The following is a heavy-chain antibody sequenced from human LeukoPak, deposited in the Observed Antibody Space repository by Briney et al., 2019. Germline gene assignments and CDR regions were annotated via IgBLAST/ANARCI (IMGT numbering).Heavy chain of an antibody. CDR3: ARDQGIPVGYYFDY. D-gene: IGHD1-14*01. Sequence: ASLKVSCKASGYTFTSYAMHWVRQAPGQRLEWMGWINAGNGNTKYSQKFQGRVTITRDTSASTAYMEPSSLRSEDTAVYYCARDQGIPVGYYFDYWGQGTLVTVSS. V-gene: IGHV1-3*01. J-gene: IGHJ4*02. CDR2: INAGNGNT. CDR1: GYTFTSYA.